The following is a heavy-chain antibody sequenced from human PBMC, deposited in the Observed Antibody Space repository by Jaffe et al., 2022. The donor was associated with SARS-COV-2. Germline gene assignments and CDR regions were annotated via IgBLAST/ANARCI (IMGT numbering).Heavy chain of an antibody. CDR3: AGIPGRTGYYGLDV. J-gene: IGHJ6*02. D-gene: IGHD1-1*01. V-gene: IGHV4-39*01. CDR1: GGSLSSTPYF. CDR2: VYYSGST. Sequence: QLQLQESGPGLVKPSETLALICSVSGGSLSSTPYFWAWIRQSPGKGLEWIGSVYYSGSTYYNPSLQSRITMSVDMSRSQFSLRLSSVTAADTALYYCAGIPGRTGYYGLDVWGQGTTVTVS.